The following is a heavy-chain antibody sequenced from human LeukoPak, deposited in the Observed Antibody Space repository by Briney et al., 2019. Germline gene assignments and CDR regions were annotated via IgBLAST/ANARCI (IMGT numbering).Heavy chain of an antibody. V-gene: IGHV3-33*01. CDR2: IWYDGSNK. D-gene: IGHD1-26*01. J-gene: IGHJ4*02. Sequence: GRSLRLSCEASGFTFSSYGMHWVRQAPGKGLEWVAVIWYDGSNKYYADSVKGRFTISRDNSKNTLYLQMNSLRAGDTAVYYCARLGAAWSLDYWGQGTLVTVSS. CDR1: GFTFSSYG. CDR3: ARLGAAWSLDY.